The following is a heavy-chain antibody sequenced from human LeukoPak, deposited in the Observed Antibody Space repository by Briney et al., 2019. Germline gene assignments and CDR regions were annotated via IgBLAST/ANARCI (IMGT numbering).Heavy chain of an antibody. V-gene: IGHV4-39*01. J-gene: IGHJ4*02. CDR1: GGSISSSIYS. CDR3: ARHFGGYYFDY. D-gene: IGHD2-15*01. CDR2: IYYSGST. Sequence: SETLSLTCTVSGGSISSSIYSWGWIRQPPGKGLEWIGSIYYSGSTYYNPSLKSRVTISVDTSKNQFSLKLSSVTAADTAVYYCARHFGGYYFDYWGQGTLVTVSS.